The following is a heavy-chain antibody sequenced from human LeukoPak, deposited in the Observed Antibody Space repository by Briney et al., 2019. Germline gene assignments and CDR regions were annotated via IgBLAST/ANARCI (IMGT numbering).Heavy chain of an antibody. CDR3: ANKAGYCANGGCYTPLDD. V-gene: IGHV3-23*01. CDR2: ISCNGDST. D-gene: IGHD2-8*01. J-gene: IGHJ4*02. CDR1: GFTFRNYA. Sequence: GGSLRLACAPCGFTFRNYATRWVRQATGGGLEWVSAISCNGDSTYDAGSGDVRLTISRVNSKNTLYLQMNSLRAEETALFNCANKAGYCANGGCYTPLDDWGQGSLVTVSS.